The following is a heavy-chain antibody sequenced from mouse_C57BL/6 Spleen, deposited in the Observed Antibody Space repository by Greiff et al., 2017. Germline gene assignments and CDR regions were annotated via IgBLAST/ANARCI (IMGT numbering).Heavy chain of an antibody. J-gene: IGHJ4*01. CDR2: IYPSDSET. CDR3: ARSQATFAMDY. CDR1: GYTFTSYW. V-gene: IGHV1-61*01. D-gene: IGHD3-2*02. Sequence: QVQLKQSGAELVRPGSSVKLSCKASGYTFTSYWMDWVKQRPGQGLEWIGNIYPSDSETHYNQKFKDKATLTVDKSSSTAYMQLSSLTSEDSAVYYCARSQATFAMDYWGQGTSVTVSS.